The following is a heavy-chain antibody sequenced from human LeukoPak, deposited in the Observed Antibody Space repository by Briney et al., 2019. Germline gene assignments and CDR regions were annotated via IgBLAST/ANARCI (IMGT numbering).Heavy chain of an antibody. V-gene: IGHV4-59*01. D-gene: IGHD1/OR15-1a*01. J-gene: IGHJ4*02. CDR3: ARYITGTTKGFDY. Sequence: SETLSLTCTVSGGSISSYYWSWIRQPPGKGLEWIGYIYYSGSTNYNPSLKSRVTISVDTYKNQFSLKLSSVTAADTAVYYCARYITGTTKGFDYWGQGTLVTVSS. CDR1: GGSISSYY. CDR2: IYYSGST.